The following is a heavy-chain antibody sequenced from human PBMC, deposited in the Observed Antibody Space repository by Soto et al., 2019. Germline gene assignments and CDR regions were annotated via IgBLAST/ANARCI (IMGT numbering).Heavy chain of an antibody. Sequence: QVQLVESGGGVVQPGRSLRLSCAASGFTFSAYTMHWVRQPPGKGLEWVAVISYDGNNERYTDPVKGRFTVSRDNSKSALYLQMNSLKSEDTAAYYCARDGYSGRSDGFDIWGQGTMVTVSS. CDR1: GFTFSAYT. CDR2: ISYDGNNE. CDR3: ARDGYSGRSDGFDI. V-gene: IGHV3-30-3*01. J-gene: IGHJ3*02. D-gene: IGHD1-26*01.